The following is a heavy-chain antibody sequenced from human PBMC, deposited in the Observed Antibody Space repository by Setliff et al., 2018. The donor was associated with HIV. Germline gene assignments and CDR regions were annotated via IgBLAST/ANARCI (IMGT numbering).Heavy chain of an antibody. J-gene: IGHJ4*02. Sequence: TSETLSLTCAVYSGSFSGYRWTWIRQPPGKGLEWIGEINHRGSTTYNPSLRSRVTISVDTSKNQFSLKLNSVTAADTAVYYCARGDYYYSTGYEGLDSWGRGTRVTVSS. CDR1: SGSFSGYR. CDR3: ARGDYYYSTGYEGLDS. V-gene: IGHV4-34*01. CDR2: INHRGST. D-gene: IGHD3-22*01.